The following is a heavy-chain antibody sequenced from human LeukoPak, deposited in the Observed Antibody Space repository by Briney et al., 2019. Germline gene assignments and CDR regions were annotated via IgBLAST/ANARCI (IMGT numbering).Heavy chain of an antibody. Sequence: GGSLRLSCAASGFTFDDYAMHWVRQAPGKGLEWVSGISWNSGSIGYADSVKGRFTISRDNAKNSLYLQMNSLRAEDTALYYCAREITMIADIWGQGTMVTVSS. CDR3: AREITMIADI. CDR1: GFTFDDYA. J-gene: IGHJ3*02. D-gene: IGHD3-22*01. V-gene: IGHV3-9*01. CDR2: ISWNSGSI.